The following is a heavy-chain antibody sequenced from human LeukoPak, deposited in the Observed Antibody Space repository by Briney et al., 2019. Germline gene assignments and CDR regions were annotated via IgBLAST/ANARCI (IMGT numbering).Heavy chain of an antibody. CDR1: GFTFSTYS. CDR2: ISSGSNTI. Sequence: PGGSLRLSCAASGFTFSTYSMNGVRDAPGKGLEWVSYISSGSNTIYYADSVKGRFTISRDNAKNSLYLQMNSLRAEDTAVYYCATPFDYWGQGTLVTVSS. CDR3: ATPFDY. J-gene: IGHJ4*02. V-gene: IGHV3-48*01.